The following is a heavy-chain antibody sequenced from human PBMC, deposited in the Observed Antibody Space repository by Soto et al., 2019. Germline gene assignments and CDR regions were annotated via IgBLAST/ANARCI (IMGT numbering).Heavy chain of an antibody. Sequence: SETLSLTCTVSGGSVSSGGYYWSWIRQHPGKGLEWIGYIYYSGNTYYNPSLQSRVTISVDTSKNQFSLKLGSVTAADTAVYYCARLRSGGKFPFDYWGQGTLVTVSS. CDR1: GGSVSSGGYY. CDR2: IYYSGNT. D-gene: IGHD2-15*01. V-gene: IGHV4-31*03. CDR3: ARLRSGGKFPFDY. J-gene: IGHJ4*02.